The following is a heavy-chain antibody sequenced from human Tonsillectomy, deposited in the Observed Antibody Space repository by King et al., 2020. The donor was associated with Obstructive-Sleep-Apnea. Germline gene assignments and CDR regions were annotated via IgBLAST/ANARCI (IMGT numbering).Heavy chain of an antibody. CDR3: ARDCSSINCSDAFDI. V-gene: IGHV3-30-3*01. CDR2: ISYDGSNK. Sequence: VQLVESGGGVVQPGRSLRLSGAASGFTFSSYAMDWVRQAPGKGLEWVALISYDGSNKYYADSVKGRFTISRDNSKNTLYLQMNSLRAEDTAVYYCARDCSSINCSDAFDIWGQGTMVTVSS. CDR1: GFTFSSYA. D-gene: IGHD2-2*01. J-gene: IGHJ3*02.